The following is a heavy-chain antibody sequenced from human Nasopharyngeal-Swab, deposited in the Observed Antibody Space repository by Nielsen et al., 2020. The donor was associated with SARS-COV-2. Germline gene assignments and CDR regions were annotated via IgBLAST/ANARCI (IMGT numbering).Heavy chain of an antibody. D-gene: IGHD7-27*01. J-gene: IGHJ4*02. Sequence: GGSLRLSCAASGFTFSHYYMSWNRQAPGKGLEYISYISGSGGTIYYGDSMKGRFTITRDNAKNSLYLQMNSLRAEDTAVYYCARDRANWDFDYWGQGTLVTVSS. V-gene: IGHV3-11*04. CDR3: ARDRANWDFDY. CDR2: ISGSGGTI. CDR1: GFTFSHYY.